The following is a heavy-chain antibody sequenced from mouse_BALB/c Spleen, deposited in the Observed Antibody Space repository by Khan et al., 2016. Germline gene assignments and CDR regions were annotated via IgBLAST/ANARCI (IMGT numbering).Heavy chain of an antibody. D-gene: IGHD2-12*01. J-gene: IGHJ2*01. CDR2: IWSGGST. CDR1: GFSLTSYS. Sequence: QVQLKESGPGLVQPSQSLSITCTVSGFSLTSYSIHWVRQSPGKGLEWLGVIWSGGSTDYNAAFISRLSISKDNSKSQVFFKMHSLQANDTAMYYCARGGIVYFDCWGQGTTLTVSS. CDR3: ARGGIVYFDC. V-gene: IGHV2-2*02.